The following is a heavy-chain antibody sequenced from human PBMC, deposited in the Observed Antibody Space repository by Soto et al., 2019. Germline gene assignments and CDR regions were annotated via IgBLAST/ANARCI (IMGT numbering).Heavy chain of an antibody. CDR2: INWIGGST. V-gene: IGHV3-20*04. CDR1: GFIFGAHA. CDR3: ASYDFWSGYGMEV. J-gene: IGHJ6*02. Sequence: GGSLRLSCAASGFIFGAHAMSWVRQAPGKGLEWVSAINWIGGSTNYADSMKGRFTISRDNAKNSLYLQMSSLRAEDTAVYYCASYDFWSGYGMEVWGQGTTVTVSS. D-gene: IGHD3-3*01.